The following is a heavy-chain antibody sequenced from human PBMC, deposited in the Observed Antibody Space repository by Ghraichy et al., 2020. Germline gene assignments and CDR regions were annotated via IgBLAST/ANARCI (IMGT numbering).Heavy chain of an antibody. Sequence: SETLSLTCSASGGSLNNNDFFWGWIRQPPGKGLEGIASVYYSGTTHYNPSLKSRVTMSIDTSKNQFSLKLTSLSAADTAAYYCARHSTDYGGDSGNFQHWGQGALVIVSS. V-gene: IGHV4-39*01. CDR2: VYYSGTT. J-gene: IGHJ1*01. D-gene: IGHD4-23*01. CDR3: ARHSTDYGGDSGNFQH. CDR1: GGSLNNNDFF.